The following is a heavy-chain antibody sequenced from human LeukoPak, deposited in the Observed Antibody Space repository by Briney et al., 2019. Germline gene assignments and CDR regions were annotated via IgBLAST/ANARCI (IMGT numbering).Heavy chain of an antibody. CDR2: INPNSGGT. CDR3: ARVGCSSTSCYRSTYNWFDP. CDR1: GYTFTGYY. J-gene: IGHJ5*02. D-gene: IGHD2-2*01. V-gene: IGHV1-2*02. Sequence: ASVKVSCKASGYTFTGYYMHWVRQAPGQGLEWMGWINPNSGGTNYAQKFQGRVTMTRDTSISTAYMELSRLRSDDTAVYYCARVGCSSTSCYRSTYNWFDPWGQGTLVTVSS.